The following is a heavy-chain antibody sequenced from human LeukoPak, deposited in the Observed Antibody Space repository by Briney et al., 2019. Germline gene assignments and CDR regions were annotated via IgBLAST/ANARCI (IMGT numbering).Heavy chain of an antibody. CDR2: MNPNTCNT. J-gene: IGHJ4*02. Sequence: GASVKVSCKASGYTFIGYDINWVRQATGQGLEWMGWMNPNTCNTGYAQKFRGRVTMTRNTSIGTASMELRSLTSEDTALYYCARGAPGSYCSGGSCPYFDYWGQGTLVSVSS. V-gene: IGHV1-8*01. CDR3: ARGAPGSYCSGGSCPYFDY. CDR1: GYTFIGYD. D-gene: IGHD2-15*01.